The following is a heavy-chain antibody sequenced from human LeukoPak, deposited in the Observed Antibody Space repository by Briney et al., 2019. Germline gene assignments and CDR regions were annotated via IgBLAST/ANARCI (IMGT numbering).Heavy chain of an antibody. CDR2: IYYSGST. D-gene: IGHD2-8*01. CDR3: AREVVLMVSTSTAFDI. J-gene: IGHJ3*02. Sequence: SETLSLTCTVSGGSISSYYWSWIRQPPGKGLEWIGYIYYSGSTNYNPSLKSRVTISVDTSKNQFPLKLSSVTAADTAVYYCAREVVLMVSTSTAFDIWGQGTMVTVSS. CDR1: GGSISSYY. V-gene: IGHV4-59*01.